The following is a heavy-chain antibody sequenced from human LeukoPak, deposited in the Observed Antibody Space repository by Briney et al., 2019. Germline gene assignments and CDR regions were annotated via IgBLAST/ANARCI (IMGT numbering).Heavy chain of an antibody. J-gene: IGHJ6*03. CDR1: RGTFSSYA. CDR3: ARRTMVRGVPSYYMDV. D-gene: IGHD3-10*01. V-gene: IGHV1-69*05. CDR2: IIPIFGTA. Sequence: SVKVSCKASRGTFSSYAISWVRQAPGQGLEWMGGIIPIFGTANYAQKFQGRVTITTDESTSTAYMELSSLRSEDTAVYYCARRTMVRGVPSYYMDVWGKGTTVTVS.